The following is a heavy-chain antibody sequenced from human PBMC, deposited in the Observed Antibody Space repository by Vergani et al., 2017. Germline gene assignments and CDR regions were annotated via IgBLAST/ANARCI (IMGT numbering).Heavy chain of an antibody. CDR2: INPNSGGT. Sequence: QVQLVQSGAEVKKPGASVKVSCKASGYTFTGYYMHWVRQAPGQGLEWMGWINPNSGGTNYAQKFQGRVTMTRDTSSSTAYMELSRLSSDDTAVYYCARDGYSYGPTVTPGWFDPWGQGTLVTVSS. J-gene: IGHJ5*02. CDR3: ARDGYSYGPTVTPGWFDP. V-gene: IGHV1-2*02. CDR1: GYTFTGYY. D-gene: IGHD5-18*01.